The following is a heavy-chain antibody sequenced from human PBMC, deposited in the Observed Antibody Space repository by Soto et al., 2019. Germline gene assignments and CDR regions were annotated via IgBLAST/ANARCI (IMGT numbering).Heavy chain of an antibody. J-gene: IGHJ5*02. CDR2: IYYSGST. D-gene: IGHD6-19*01. V-gene: IGHV4-39*01. CDR1: GGSISSGSYY. Sequence: PSETLSLTCTVSGGSISSGSYYWGWIRQPPGKGLEWIGSIYYSGSTYYNPSLKSRVTISVDTSKNQFSLKLSSVTAADTAVYYCARRDSSLADWFGPWGQGTLVTVSS. CDR3: ARRDSSLADWFGP.